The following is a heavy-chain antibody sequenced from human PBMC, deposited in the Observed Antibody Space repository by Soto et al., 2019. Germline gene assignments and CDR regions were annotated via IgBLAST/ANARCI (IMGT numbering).Heavy chain of an antibody. V-gene: IGHV4-59*08. J-gene: IGHJ3*02. CDR3: ARRVGVVLDAFDI. CDR2: TYYSGST. CDR1: GGSISSYY. D-gene: IGHD3-3*01. Sequence: SETLSLTCTVSGGSISSYYWSWIRQPPGKGLEWIGYTYYSGSTNYNPSLKSRVTISVDTSKNQFSLKLSSVTAADTAVYYCARRVGVVLDAFDIWGQGTMVTVSS.